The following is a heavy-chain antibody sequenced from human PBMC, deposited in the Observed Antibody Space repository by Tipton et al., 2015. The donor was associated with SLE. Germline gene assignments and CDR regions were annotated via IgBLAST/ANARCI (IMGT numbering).Heavy chain of an antibody. J-gene: IGHJ6*03. CDR2: ICCGGST. D-gene: IGHD3-9*01. CDR3: ARSPNRGGYDDSTGYYYYYYMDV. Sequence: TLSLTCTVSGGSITNYYWGWVRQPAGKGLEWIGRICCGGSTKYNPSLDSRVSLSVDASKDQFSLKLSSVTAADTAVYFCARSPNRGGYDDSTGYYYYYYMDVWGKGTTVTVSS. CDR1: GGSITNYY. V-gene: IGHV4-4*07.